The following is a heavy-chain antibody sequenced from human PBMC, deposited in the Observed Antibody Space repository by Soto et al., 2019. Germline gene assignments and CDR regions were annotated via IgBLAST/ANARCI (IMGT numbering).Heavy chain of an antibody. Sequence: QLQLQESGPGLVKPSETLSLTCTVSGGSISSSSYYWGWIRQPPGKGLEWIGSIYYSGSTYYNPSLKSRVTISFDTSKNQFSLKLSSVTAADTAVYYCARKLYCSGGSCYGANWFDPWGQGTLVTVSS. CDR2: IYYSGST. CDR3: ARKLYCSGGSCYGANWFDP. V-gene: IGHV4-39*01. J-gene: IGHJ5*02. CDR1: GGSISSSSYY. D-gene: IGHD2-15*01.